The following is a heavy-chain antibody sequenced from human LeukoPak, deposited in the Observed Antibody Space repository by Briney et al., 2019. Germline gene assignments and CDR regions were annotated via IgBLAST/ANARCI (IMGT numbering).Heavy chain of an antibody. J-gene: IGHJ4*02. V-gene: IGHV3-43*01. Sequence: GGSLKLSCAASGFTFDDYTMHWVRQAPGKGLEWVSLINWGGGTTYYTDSVKGRFTISRDNSKNSLYLQMNVLKTEDTALYNCVKEIDSGLSGMFDYWGQGTLVTVSS. D-gene: IGHD3-9*01. CDR3: VKEIDSGLSGMFDY. CDR2: INWGGGTT. CDR1: GFTFDDYT.